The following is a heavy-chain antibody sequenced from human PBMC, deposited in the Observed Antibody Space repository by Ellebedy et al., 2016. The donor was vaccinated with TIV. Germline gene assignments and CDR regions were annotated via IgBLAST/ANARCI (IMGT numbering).Heavy chain of an antibody. CDR1: GFTFSSYG. Sequence: GGSLRLXXAASGFTFSSYGMNWVRQAPGKGLEWVSSISSSSSYIYYADSVKGRFTISRDNAKNSLYLQMNSLRAEDTAVYYCARDYGSGSNPFDYWGQGTLVTVSS. D-gene: IGHD3-10*01. V-gene: IGHV3-21*01. CDR2: ISSSSSYI. J-gene: IGHJ4*02. CDR3: ARDYGSGSNPFDY.